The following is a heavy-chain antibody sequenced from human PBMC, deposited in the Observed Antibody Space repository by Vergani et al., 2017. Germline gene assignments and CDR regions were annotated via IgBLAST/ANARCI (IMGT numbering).Heavy chain of an antibody. CDR1: GFTFSRHW. J-gene: IGHJ4*02. Sequence: EVRLLESGGGLVQPGGSLRLSCAASGFTFSRHWMHWVRQAPGKGLVWVSRVNPEGTNTPYADSVKGRFTISRDNAKNSLYLQMNSLRAEDTALYYCAKDGGSMVRGVTPLDYWGQGTLVTVSS. CDR3: AKDGGSMVRGVTPLDY. CDR2: VNPEGTNT. D-gene: IGHD3-10*01. V-gene: IGHV3-74*01.